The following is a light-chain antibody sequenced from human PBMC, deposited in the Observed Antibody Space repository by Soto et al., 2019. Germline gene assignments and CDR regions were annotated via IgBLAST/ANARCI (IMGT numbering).Light chain of an antibody. CDR2: RNN. CDR1: SSNIGSNY. J-gene: IGLJ3*02. CDR3: AAWDDSLSGRV. V-gene: IGLV1-47*01. Sequence: QSVLTQPPSASGTPGQRVTSSCSGSSSNIGSNYVYWYQQLPGTAPKLLIYRNNQRPSWVPDRFSGSKSGTSASLAISGLRSEDEADYYCAAWDDSLSGRVFGGGTKVTVL.